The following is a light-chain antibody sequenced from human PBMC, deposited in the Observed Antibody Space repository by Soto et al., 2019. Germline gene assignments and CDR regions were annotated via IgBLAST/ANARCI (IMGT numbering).Light chain of an antibody. CDR1: SSDVCGYNY. CDR3: NSYTSSSTLV. CDR2: EVN. Sequence: QSALTQPASVSGSPGQSITISCTGTSSDVCGYNYVSWYQQHPGKAPKLMIYEVNNRPSGVSNRFSGSKSGNTASLTISGLQAEDESDYYCNSYTSSSTLVFGGGTKLTVL. V-gene: IGLV2-14*01. J-gene: IGLJ2*01.